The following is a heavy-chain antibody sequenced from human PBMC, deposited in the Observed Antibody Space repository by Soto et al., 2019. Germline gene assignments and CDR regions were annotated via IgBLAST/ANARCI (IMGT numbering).Heavy chain of an antibody. Sequence: GASVKVSCKASGGTFSSYAISWVRQAPGKGLEWMGGIIPIFGTANYAQKFQGRVTITADESTSTAYMELSSLRSEDTAVYYCARDRLAAAGMYYYYGMDVWGQGTTVTVS. CDR1: GGTFSSYA. CDR2: IIPIFGTA. J-gene: IGHJ6*02. V-gene: IGHV1-69*13. D-gene: IGHD6-13*01. CDR3: ARDRLAAAGMYYYYGMDV.